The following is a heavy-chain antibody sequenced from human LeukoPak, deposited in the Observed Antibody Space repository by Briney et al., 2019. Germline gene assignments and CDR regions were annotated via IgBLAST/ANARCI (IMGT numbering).Heavy chain of an antibody. CDR2: INHSGST. CDR3: ARGSGRYSSSSVY. V-gene: IGHV4-34*01. CDR1: GGSFSGYY. J-gene: IGHJ4*02. D-gene: IGHD6-13*01. Sequence: SETLSLTCAVYGGSFSGYYWSWIRQHPGKGLEWIGEINHSGSTNYNPSLKSRVTISVDTSKNQFSLKLSSVTAADTAVYYCARGSGRYSSSSVYWGQGTLVTVSS.